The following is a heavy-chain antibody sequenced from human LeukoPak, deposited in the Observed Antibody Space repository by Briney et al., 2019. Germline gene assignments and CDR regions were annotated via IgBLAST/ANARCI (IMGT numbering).Heavy chain of an antibody. CDR3: ARSLASGYDYNRFDP. CDR2: IIPIFGTA. J-gene: IGHJ5*02. Sequence: GSSVKVSCKASGGTFSSYAISWVRQAPGQGLEWMGGIIPIFGTANYAQKFQGRVTITTDESTSTAYMELSSPRSEDTAVYYCARSLASGYDYNRFDPWGQGTLVTVSS. D-gene: IGHD5-12*01. CDR1: GGTFSSYA. V-gene: IGHV1-69*05.